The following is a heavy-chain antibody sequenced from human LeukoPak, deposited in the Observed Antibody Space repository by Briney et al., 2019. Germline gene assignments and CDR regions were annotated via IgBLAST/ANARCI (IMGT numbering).Heavy chain of an antibody. Sequence: ASETLSLTCTVSGASISRYYWSWIRQSPGKGLERIGYIYNSGTTNYNPSLKSRVAMSLDTSKSQFSLRLRSVTAADTALYFCAGGGYCSSSSCFAPLFDWWGRGTLVTVSS. V-gene: IGHV4-59*01. CDR2: IYNSGTT. J-gene: IGHJ4*02. CDR3: AGGGYCSSSSCFAPLFDW. CDR1: GASISRYY. D-gene: IGHD2-2*01.